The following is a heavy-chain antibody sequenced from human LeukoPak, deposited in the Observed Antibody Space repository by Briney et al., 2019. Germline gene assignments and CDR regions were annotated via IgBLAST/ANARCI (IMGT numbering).Heavy chain of an antibody. CDR3: AKDLYDNDWYNYFDP. D-gene: IGHD5-24*01. V-gene: IGHV3-30*18. CDR2: ISHDGNSK. CDR1: GFTLSTCG. Sequence: GGSLRLSCAASGFTLSTCGMHWVRQAPGKGLEWVAMISHDGNSKQYADFAKGRFTISRDNSKNTLYLEMNSLRTEDTAVCHCAKDLYDNDWYNYFDPWGQGALVTVSS. J-gene: IGHJ5*02.